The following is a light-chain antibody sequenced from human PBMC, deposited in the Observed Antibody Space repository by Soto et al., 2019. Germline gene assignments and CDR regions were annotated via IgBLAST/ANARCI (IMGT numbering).Light chain of an antibody. J-gene: IGKJ1*01. CDR1: QTIHSW. CDR2: KAS. CDR3: QQYNTDWT. Sequence: DIQMTQSPSTLSASVGDRVTITCRASQTIHSWLAWYQQKPGKAPKLLIYKASNLESEVPSRFSGSGSGTEFTLTISSLQPDDFATYFCQQYNTDWTFGQGTKVEIK. V-gene: IGKV1-5*03.